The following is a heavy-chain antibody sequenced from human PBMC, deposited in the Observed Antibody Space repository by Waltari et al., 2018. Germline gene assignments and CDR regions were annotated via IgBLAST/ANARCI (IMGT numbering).Heavy chain of an antibody. Sequence: EVQLVESGGGLVQPGGSLSRPCAGPGLTCSRYDIHWGRKPTGKGLEWVATIGTAADTSYPDSVKGRFTLSRENGENSVYLQMNSLRAEDTAVYYCVLPGVQVWLRTYFDYWGQGTPVTVSS. J-gene: IGHJ4*02. CDR3: VLPGVQVWLRTYFDY. D-gene: IGHD5-18*01. V-gene: IGHV3-13*01. CDR1: GLTCSRYD. CDR2: IGTAADT.